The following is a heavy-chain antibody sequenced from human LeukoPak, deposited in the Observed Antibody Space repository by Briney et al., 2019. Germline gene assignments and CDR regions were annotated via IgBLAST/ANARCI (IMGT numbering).Heavy chain of an antibody. D-gene: IGHD6-13*01. CDR1: GFTLGDYA. J-gene: IGHJ3*02. Sequence: SRRLSCTASGFTLGDYAMSWVRQAQGKGLGWEGFIRSKAYGGTTEYAASVKGRFTISRDDSKTIAYLQMNSLKTEDTAVYYCTRRQAGDAFDIWGQGTMVTVSS. CDR2: IRSKAYGGTT. CDR3: TRRQAGDAFDI. V-gene: IGHV3-49*04.